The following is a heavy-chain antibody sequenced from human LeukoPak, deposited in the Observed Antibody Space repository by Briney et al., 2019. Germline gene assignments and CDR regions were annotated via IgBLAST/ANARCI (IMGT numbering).Heavy chain of an antibody. CDR3: ARKAGYYYGSGDY. Sequence: TGGSLRLSCAASGFTFSSYGMSWVRQAPGKGLEWVSTIGGSGGSTYYADSVKGRFTISRDNSKNTLYLQMNSLRAEDTAVYYCARKAGYYYGSGDYWGQGTLVTVSS. V-gene: IGHV3-23*01. D-gene: IGHD3-10*01. J-gene: IGHJ4*02. CDR1: GFTFSSYG. CDR2: IGGSGGST.